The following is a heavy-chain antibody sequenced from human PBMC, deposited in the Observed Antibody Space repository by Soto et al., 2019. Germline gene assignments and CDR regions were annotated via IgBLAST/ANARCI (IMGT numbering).Heavy chain of an antibody. V-gene: IGHV4-31*03. J-gene: IGHJ2*01. D-gene: IGHD6-19*01. Sequence: LSLTCTVSGGSISSGGYYWSWIRQHPGKGLEWIGYIYYSGSTYYNPSLKSRVTISVDTSKNQFSLKLSSVTAADTAVYYCAREQHSSGTVIYWYFDLWGRGTLVTVSS. CDR2: IYYSGST. CDR1: GGSISSGGYY. CDR3: AREQHSSGTVIYWYFDL.